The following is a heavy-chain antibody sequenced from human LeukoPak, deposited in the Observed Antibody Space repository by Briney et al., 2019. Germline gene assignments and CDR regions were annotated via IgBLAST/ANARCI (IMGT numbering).Heavy chain of an antibody. CDR1: GGSFSGYY. CDR2: INHSGST. CDR3: ARSSGYRYRFDY. J-gene: IGHJ4*02. D-gene: IGHD3-22*01. V-gene: IGHV4-34*01. Sequence: PSETLSLTCAVYGGSFSGYYWSWIRQPPGKGLEWIGEINHSGSTNYNPSLKSRVTISVDTSKNQFSLKLSSVTAADTAVYYCARSSGYRYRFDYWGQGTLVTVSS.